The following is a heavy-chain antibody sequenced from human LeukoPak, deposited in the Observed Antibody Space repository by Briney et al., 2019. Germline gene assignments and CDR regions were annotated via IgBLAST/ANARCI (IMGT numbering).Heavy chain of an antibody. CDR3: AKRDGFNSNPLKD. CDR2: ISGSGSST. Sequence: GGSLRLSCGASEFTFSSYAMSWVREARGKALEWVSDISGSGSSTYYADSVKGRFTSSRDNSKNTLYLQMNSLRAEDTALYYCAKRDGFNSNPLKDWGQGTLVTVSS. CDR1: EFTFSSYA. D-gene: IGHD5-24*01. V-gene: IGHV3-23*01. J-gene: IGHJ4*02.